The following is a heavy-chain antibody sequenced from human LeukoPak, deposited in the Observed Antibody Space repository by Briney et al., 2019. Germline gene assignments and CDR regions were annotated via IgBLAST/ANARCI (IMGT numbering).Heavy chain of an antibody. J-gene: IGHJ4*02. CDR1: GGTFSSYA. D-gene: IGHD6-13*01. V-gene: IGHV1-69*04. Sequence: ASVKVSCKASGGTFSSYAISWVRQAPGQGLEWMGRIIPILGIANYAQKFQGRVTITRNTSISTAYMELSSLRSEDTAVYYCARGGGIAAAGGDYWGQGTLVTVSS. CDR2: IIPILGIA. CDR3: ARGGGIAAAGGDY.